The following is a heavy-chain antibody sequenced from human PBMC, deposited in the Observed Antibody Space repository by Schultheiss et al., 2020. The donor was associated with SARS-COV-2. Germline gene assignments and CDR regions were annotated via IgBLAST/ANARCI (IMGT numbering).Heavy chain of an antibody. J-gene: IGHJ4*02. D-gene: IGHD4-17*01. Sequence: GGSLRLSCAASGFTFSSYEMNWVRQAPGKGLEWVSYISSSGSTIYYADSVKGRFTISRDNAKNSLYLQMNSLRAEDTAVYYCARDGVYGDPDYWGQGTLVTVSS. CDR1: GFTFSSYE. CDR3: ARDGVYGDPDY. V-gene: IGHV3-48*03. CDR2: ISSSGSTI.